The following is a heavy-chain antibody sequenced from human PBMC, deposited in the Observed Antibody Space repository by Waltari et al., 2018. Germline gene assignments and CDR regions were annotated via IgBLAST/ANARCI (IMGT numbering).Heavy chain of an antibody. V-gene: IGHV4-34*01. CDR2: INHSGST. D-gene: IGHD3-3*01. CDR3: ARGCFIAFWSGRNHTRNWFDP. Sequence: QVQLQQWGAGLLKPSETLSLTCAVYGGSFSGYYWSWIGQPPGKGLEWIGEINHSGSTNYNPSLKSRVTISVDTSKNQFSLKLSSVTAADTAVYYCARGCFIAFWSGRNHTRNWFDPWGQGTLVTVSS. CDR1: GGSFSGYY. J-gene: IGHJ5*02.